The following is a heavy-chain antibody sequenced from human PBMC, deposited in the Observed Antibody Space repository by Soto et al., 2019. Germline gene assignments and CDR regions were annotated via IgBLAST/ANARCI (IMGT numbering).Heavy chain of an antibody. CDR3: ARVAVTTGYGMEV. V-gene: IGHV3-23*01. J-gene: IGHJ6*02. CDR1: GFTLSSYA. Sequence: GGSLRLSCAASGFTLSSYAMSWLRQAPGKGLEWVSAISRSGGSTYYADSVKGRFNISRDNSKNTLYLQMKSLRAEDTAVYYRARVAVTTGYGMEVWGQGTTVTVSS. CDR2: ISRSGGST. D-gene: IGHD1-1*01.